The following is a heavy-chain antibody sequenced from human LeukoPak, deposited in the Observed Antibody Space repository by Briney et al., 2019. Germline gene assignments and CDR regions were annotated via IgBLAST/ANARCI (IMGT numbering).Heavy chain of an antibody. CDR3: ARVYCSSTSCYPDY. V-gene: IGHV4-59*01. Sequence: SETLSLTCTVSGGSISSYYWSWLRQPPGKGLEWIGYIYYSGSTNYNPSLKSRVTISVDTSKNQFSLKLSSVTAADTAVYYCARVYCSSTSCYPDYWGQGTLVTVSS. D-gene: IGHD2-2*01. CDR2: IYYSGST. CDR1: GGSISSYY. J-gene: IGHJ4*02.